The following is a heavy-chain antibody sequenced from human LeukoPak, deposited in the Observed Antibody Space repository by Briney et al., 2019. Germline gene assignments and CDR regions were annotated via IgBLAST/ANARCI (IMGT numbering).Heavy chain of an antibody. Sequence: SETLSLTCTVSGGSISSYYWSWIRQPPGKGLEWIGYIYYSGGTDYNPSLKSRVTISVDTSKNQFSLKLSSVTAADTAVYYCARAGSMFGVVVFDYWGQGTLVTVSS. CDR3: ARAGSMFGVVVFDY. J-gene: IGHJ4*02. CDR2: IYYSGGT. D-gene: IGHD3-3*01. V-gene: IGHV4-59*01. CDR1: GGSISSYY.